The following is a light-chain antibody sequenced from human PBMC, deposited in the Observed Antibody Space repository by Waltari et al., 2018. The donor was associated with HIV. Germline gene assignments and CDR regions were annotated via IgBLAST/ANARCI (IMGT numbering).Light chain of an antibody. J-gene: IGLJ2*01. CDR1: SSDAGGYNL. V-gene: IGLV2-23*02. Sequence: QSALTQPASVSGSPGQSITIFCTGTSSDAGGYNLVSCYQQHPGKAPKLIIYEVSKRPSGVSNRFSGSKSGNTASLTISGLQAEDEADYYCCAYAGSTTYVIFGGGTKLTVL. CDR3: CAYAGSTTYVI. CDR2: EVS.